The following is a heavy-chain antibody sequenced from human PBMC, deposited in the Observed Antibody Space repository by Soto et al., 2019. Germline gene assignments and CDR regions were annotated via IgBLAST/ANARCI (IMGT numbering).Heavy chain of an antibody. CDR1: GFTFSDCS. J-gene: IGHJ6*02. Sequence: GGSLRLSCAASGFTFSDCSMHWVRQAPGKGLEWVASTSYNGNNKYYGDSVKGRFTISRDNSKNTLHLEMITLRPEDTAVYYCATDLNREAFPSRYFYYGLDVWGQGTTVTVSS. V-gene: IGHV3-30*03. CDR3: ATDLNREAFPSRYFYYGLDV. CDR2: TSYNGNNK.